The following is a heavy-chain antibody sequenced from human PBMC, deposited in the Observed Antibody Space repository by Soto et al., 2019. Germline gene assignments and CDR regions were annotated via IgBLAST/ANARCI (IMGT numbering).Heavy chain of an antibody. D-gene: IGHD3-9*01. V-gene: IGHV3-49*03. CDR2: IRSNTFGGTT. CDR1: GFTFGDYA. J-gene: IGHJ4*02. Sequence: GGSLRLSCTSSGFTFGDYAMGWFRQAPGKGLQWVGFIRSNTFGGTTVYAASVKGRFTISRDDSKSVAYLQMNSLRTEDTAMYYCTRDRDILTGYYSPNSFDYWGQGALVTVSS. CDR3: TRDRDILTGYYSPNSFDY.